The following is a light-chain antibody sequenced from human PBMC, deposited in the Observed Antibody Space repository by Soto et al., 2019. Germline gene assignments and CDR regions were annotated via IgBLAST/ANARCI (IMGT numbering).Light chain of an antibody. CDR3: MQNIQLRR. CDR1: QTLLHRDGRTY. Sequence: DIVMTQTPLSLSVTPGQPASISCKASQTLLHRDGRTYLDWYLQKPGQPPKLMSYEVSNRFSGVPERFNGSGSGTDFTLKISRVEAEDAGVYYCMQNIQLRRFGQGTKVEVK. V-gene: IGKV2D-29*01. CDR2: EVS. J-gene: IGKJ1*01.